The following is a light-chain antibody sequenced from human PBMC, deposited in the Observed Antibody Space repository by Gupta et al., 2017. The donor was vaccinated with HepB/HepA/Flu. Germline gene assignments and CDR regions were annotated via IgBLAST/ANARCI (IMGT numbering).Light chain of an antibody. Sequence: QSALTQPASVSGSPGQSITIPCTGTSSDVGGYNYVSWYQQHPGKAPKLIIYDVSNRPSGVSNRFSGSKSGNTASLTISGLQAEDEADYYCSSKIRDTTWVFGGGTKLTVL. J-gene: IGLJ3*02. CDR2: DVS. V-gene: IGLV2-14*03. CDR1: SSDVGGYNY. CDR3: SSKIRDTTWV.